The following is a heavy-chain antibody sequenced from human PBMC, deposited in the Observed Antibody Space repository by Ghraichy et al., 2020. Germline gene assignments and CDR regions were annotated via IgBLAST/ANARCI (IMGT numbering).Heavy chain of an antibody. J-gene: IGHJ4*02. CDR3: ARMTYYDFWSGYYRGRYFDY. Sequence: SETLSLTCAVYGGSFSGYYWSWIRQPPGKGLEWIGEINHSGSTNYNPSLKSRVTISLDTSKNQFYLKLSSVTAADTAVYYCARMTYYDFWSGYYRGRYFDYWGQGTLVTVSS. CDR2: INHSGST. V-gene: IGHV4-34*01. D-gene: IGHD3-3*01. CDR1: GGSFSGYY.